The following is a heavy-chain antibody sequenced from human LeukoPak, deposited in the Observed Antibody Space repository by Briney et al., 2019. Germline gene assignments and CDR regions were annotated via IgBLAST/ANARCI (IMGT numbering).Heavy chain of an antibody. CDR3: AREGGFYRPLDY. Sequence: SETLSLTCGVSGGSVSSTIWWTWIRQPPGKGLEWIGEVHLDGRTNFNPSLKSRLTMSVDLSENHVSLKLTSVTAADTAVYYCAREGGFYRPLDYSGQGTLVTVSS. CDR2: VHLDGRT. CDR1: GGSVSSTIW. D-gene: IGHD6-25*01. V-gene: IGHV4-4*02. J-gene: IGHJ4*02.